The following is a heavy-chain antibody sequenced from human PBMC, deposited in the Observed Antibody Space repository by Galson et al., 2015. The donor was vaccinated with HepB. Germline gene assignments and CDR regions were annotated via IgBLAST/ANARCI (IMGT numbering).Heavy chain of an antibody. J-gene: IGHJ4*02. V-gene: IGHV4-39*07. CDR1: GCPIRSSSYY. CDR3: ARDSDRGYYDNSGLKIFDY. Sequence: QVQLQESDPGLVKPSETLSLTCTVSGCPIRSSSYYRGWIRQPPGKGLEWIGSIYYSGSTYYNPSLKSRVTISVDTSKNQFSLELSSVTAADTAVYYCARDSDRGYYDNSGLKIFDYWGQGTLVTVSS. CDR2: IYYSGST. D-gene: IGHD3-22*01.